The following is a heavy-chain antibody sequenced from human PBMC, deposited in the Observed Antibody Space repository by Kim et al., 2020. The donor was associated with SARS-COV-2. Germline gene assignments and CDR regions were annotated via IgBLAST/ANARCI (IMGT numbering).Heavy chain of an antibody. J-gene: IGHJ4*02. CDR2: VFYSGRT. CDR3: ARHERGGLRIDY. Sequence: SETLSLTCTVSGGSISSTTYYWGWIRQPPGKGLEWIGHVFYSGRTFYNPSLRSRVTISVDTSKNQFSLKLSSVTAADTAVYYCARHERGGLRIDYWGQGTLVTVSS. CDR1: GGSISSTTYY. V-gene: IGHV4-39*01. D-gene: IGHD5-12*01.